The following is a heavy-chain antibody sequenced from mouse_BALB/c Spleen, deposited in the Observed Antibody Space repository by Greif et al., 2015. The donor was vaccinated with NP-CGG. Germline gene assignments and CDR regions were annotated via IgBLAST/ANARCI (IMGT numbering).Heavy chain of an antibody. V-gene: IGHV3-2*02. J-gene: IGHJ1*01. Sequence: EVKLEESGPGLVKPSQSLSLTCNVTGYSITSDYAWNWIRQFPGNKLEWMGYISYSGSTSYNPSLKSRISITRDTSKNQFFLQLNSVTTEDTATYYCARDYDGYYGWGAGTTVTVSS. CDR1: GYSITSDYA. CDR2: ISYSGST. CDR3: ARDYDGYYG. D-gene: IGHD2-3*01.